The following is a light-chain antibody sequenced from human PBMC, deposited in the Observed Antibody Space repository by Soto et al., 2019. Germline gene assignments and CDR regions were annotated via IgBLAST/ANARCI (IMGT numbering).Light chain of an antibody. Sequence: QSALTQPASVSGSPGQSITISCTGTSSDVGGSNYVSWYQQHPGKAPKLMIYEVSYRPSGVSNRFSGSKSGNTASLTISGLQAEDEAYYYCSSYTIRSTLGVVFGEGTKLTVL. V-gene: IGLV2-14*01. CDR1: SSDVGGSNY. J-gene: IGLJ2*01. CDR2: EVS. CDR3: SSYTIRSTLGVV.